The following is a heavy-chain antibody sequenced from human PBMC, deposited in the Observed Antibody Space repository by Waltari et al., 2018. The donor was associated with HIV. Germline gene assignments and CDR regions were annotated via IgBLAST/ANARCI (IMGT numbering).Heavy chain of an antibody. CDR1: GDAFRSYA. J-gene: IGHJ5*02. V-gene: IGHV1-69*06. Sequence: QVQLVQSGAEGKKPGSSVIVSCKASGDAFRSYANSSVGQAPGQGLEWMVGIIPIFGTANYEQKFQGRVTITADKSSTAYMELSSLRSEDTAVYYCARDRASIVVVDSGWFDPWGQGTLVTVSS. D-gene: IGHD2-15*01. CDR2: IIPIFGTA. CDR3: ARDRASIVVVDSGWFDP.